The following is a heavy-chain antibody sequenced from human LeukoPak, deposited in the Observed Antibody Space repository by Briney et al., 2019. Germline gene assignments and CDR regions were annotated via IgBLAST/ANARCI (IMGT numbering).Heavy chain of an antibody. Sequence: GGSLRLSCAASGFTFDDYAMHWVRQAPGKGLEWVSGISWNSGSIGYADSVKGRFTISRDNAKKSLYLQMNSLRAEDTALYYCAEDIVSSSWYTFDIWGQGTMVTVSS. D-gene: IGHD6-13*01. CDR2: ISWNSGSI. J-gene: IGHJ3*02. CDR1: GFTFDDYA. V-gene: IGHV3-9*01. CDR3: AEDIVSSSWYTFDI.